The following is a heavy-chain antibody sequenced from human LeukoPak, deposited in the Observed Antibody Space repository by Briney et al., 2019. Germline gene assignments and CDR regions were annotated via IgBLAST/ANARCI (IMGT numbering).Heavy chain of an antibody. Sequence: GGSLRLSCAASGVTFSIYWMSWVRQAPGKGLEWVSAISGSGGSTYYADSVKGRFTISRDNSKNTLYLQMSSLRAEDTAVYYCAKVQVGATYRGYFDYWGQGTLVTVSS. CDR1: GVTFSIYW. D-gene: IGHD1-14*01. J-gene: IGHJ4*02. CDR2: ISGSGGST. CDR3: AKVQVGATYRGYFDY. V-gene: IGHV3-23*01.